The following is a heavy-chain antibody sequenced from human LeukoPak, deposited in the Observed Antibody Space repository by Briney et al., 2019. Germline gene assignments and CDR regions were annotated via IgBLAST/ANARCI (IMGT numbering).Heavy chain of an antibody. CDR1: GFTFSSYS. CDR2: ISSRSSTI. V-gene: IGHV3-48*01. D-gene: IGHD3-10*01. J-gene: IGHJ4*02. Sequence: PGGSLRLSCAASGFTFSSYSMNWVRQAPGKGLEWVSYISSRSSTIYYADSVKGRFTISRDNAKNSLYLQMNSLRAEDTAVYYCARDGYYYGSGSYYKVDFDYWDQGTLVTVSS. CDR3: ARDGYYYGSGSYYKVDFDY.